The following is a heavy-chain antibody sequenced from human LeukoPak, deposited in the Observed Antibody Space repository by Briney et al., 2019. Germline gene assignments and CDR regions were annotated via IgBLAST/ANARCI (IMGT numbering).Heavy chain of an antibody. V-gene: IGHV1-69*13. CDR2: IIPIFGTA. J-gene: IGHJ4*02. CDR1: GGTFSSYA. D-gene: IGHD6-19*01. Sequence: SVKVSCKASGGTFSSYAISWVRQAPGQGLEWMGGIIPIFGTANYAQKFQGGVTITADESTSTAYVELSSLRSEDTAVYYCARPPYGSGWYGPFDYWGQGTLVTVSS. CDR3: ARPPYGSGWYGPFDY.